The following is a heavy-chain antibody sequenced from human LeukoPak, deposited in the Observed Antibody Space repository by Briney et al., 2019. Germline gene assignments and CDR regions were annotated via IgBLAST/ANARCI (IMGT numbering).Heavy chain of an antibody. D-gene: IGHD6-19*01. Sequence: GGSLRLSCAASGFTFSSYGMHWVRQAPGKGLEWVAFIRYDGSNKYYADSVKGRFTISRDNSKNTLYLQMNSLRAGDTAVYYCAKGGPVAATDRPGYYYMDVWGKGTTVTVSS. J-gene: IGHJ6*03. CDR2: IRYDGSNK. CDR3: AKGGPVAATDRPGYYYMDV. V-gene: IGHV3-30*02. CDR1: GFTFSSYG.